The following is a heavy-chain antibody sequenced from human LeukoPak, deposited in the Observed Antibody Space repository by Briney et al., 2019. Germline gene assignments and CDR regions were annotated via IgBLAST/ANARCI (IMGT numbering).Heavy chain of an antibody. CDR3: ARDSDSSGYCDY. V-gene: IGHV3-21*01. CDR1: GFTFSSYS. Sequence: GGSLRLSCAASGFTFSSYSMNWVRQAPGKGLEWVSSIGSSSSYIYYADSVKGRFTISRDNAKNSLYLQMNSLRAEDTAVYYCARDSDSSGYCDYWGQGTLVTVSS. CDR2: IGSSSSYI. J-gene: IGHJ4*02. D-gene: IGHD3-22*01.